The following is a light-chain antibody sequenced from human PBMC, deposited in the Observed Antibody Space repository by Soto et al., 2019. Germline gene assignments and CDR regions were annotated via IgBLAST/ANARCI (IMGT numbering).Light chain of an antibody. Sequence: QSVQTQPASVSGSPGQSITISCTGTSSDVGGYNHVSWYQQHPGKATKLMIYDVSNRPSGVSNRFSGSKSGNKASLTISRLQSEDVADYYCTSYTTSSTYVFGTGTKVTVL. V-gene: IGLV2-14*01. CDR1: SSDVGGYNH. J-gene: IGLJ1*01. CDR2: DVS. CDR3: TSYTTSSTYV.